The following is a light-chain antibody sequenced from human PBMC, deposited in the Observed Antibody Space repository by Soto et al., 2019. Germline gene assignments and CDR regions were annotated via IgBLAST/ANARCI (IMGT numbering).Light chain of an antibody. CDR3: SSYTSSSPPFV. V-gene: IGLV2-14*01. J-gene: IGLJ1*01. CDR2: DVS. Sequence: QSVLTQPASVSGSPGQSITISCTGTSSDVGGYNYVSWYQQHPGKAPKLMIYDVSNRPSGVSNRFSGSKSGNTASLTISGLQAGDEADYYCSSYTSSSPPFVFGTGTKVTVL. CDR1: SSDVGGYNY.